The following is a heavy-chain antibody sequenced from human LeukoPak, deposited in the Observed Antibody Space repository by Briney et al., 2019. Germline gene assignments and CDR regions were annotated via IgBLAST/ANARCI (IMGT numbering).Heavy chain of an antibody. J-gene: IGHJ4*02. CDR3: ARESEYYYDSSFPNENDDY. CDR2: INPSGGST. D-gene: IGHD3-22*01. CDR1: GYTFTSYY. Sequence: ASVKVSCKASGYTFTSYYMHWVRQAPGQGLEWMGIINPSGGSTSYAQKFQGRVTMTRDMSTSTVYMELSSLRSEDTAVYYCARESEYYYDSSFPNENDDYWGQGTLVTVSS. V-gene: IGHV1-46*01.